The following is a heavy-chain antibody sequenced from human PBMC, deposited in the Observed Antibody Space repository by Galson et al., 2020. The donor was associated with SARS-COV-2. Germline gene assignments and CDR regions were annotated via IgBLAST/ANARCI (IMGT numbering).Heavy chain of an antibody. CDR1: GGSITSSDYF. D-gene: IGHD2-15*01. CDR2: ISYRGFI. Sequence: SETLSLTCTVSGGSITSSDYFWAWLRRPPGKGLEWVGSISYRGFIYHNPSLTGRITMSVDTSNRQFSLNLMSVTAADTAVYHCARWWLGSVWSNKPKGSWFDPWGQGTLVTVSS. V-gene: IGHV4-39*01. CDR3: ARWWLGSVWSNKPKGSWFDP. J-gene: IGHJ5*02.